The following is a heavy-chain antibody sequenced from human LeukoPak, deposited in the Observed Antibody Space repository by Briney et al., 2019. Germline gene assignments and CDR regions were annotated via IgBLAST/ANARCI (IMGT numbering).Heavy chain of an antibody. J-gene: IGHJ4*02. V-gene: IGHV1-69*05. Sequence: ASVKVSCKASGGTFSSYAISWVRQAPGQGLEWMGRIIPIFGTANYAQKFQGRVTITTDESTSTAYVELSSLRSEDTAVYYCARGVVTGILDYWGQGTLVTVSS. CDR3: ARGVVTGILDY. CDR2: IIPIFGTA. D-gene: IGHD1-20*01. CDR1: GGTFSSYA.